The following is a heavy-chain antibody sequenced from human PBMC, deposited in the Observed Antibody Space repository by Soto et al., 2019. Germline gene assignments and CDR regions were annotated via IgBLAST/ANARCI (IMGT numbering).Heavy chain of an antibody. D-gene: IGHD1-1*01. CDR2: INPDGSST. J-gene: IGHJ4*02. CDR1: GFIFSSYW. CDR3: ARGERATTGY. Sequence: EAQLVESGGGLVQPGGSLRLSCAASGFIFSSYWMHWVRQAPGKGLVWLSRINPDGSSTNYVDSVKGRFTISRDNAKNTLYLQMNSLRGEDKAVYYCARGERATTGYWGQGTLVTVSS. V-gene: IGHV3-74*01.